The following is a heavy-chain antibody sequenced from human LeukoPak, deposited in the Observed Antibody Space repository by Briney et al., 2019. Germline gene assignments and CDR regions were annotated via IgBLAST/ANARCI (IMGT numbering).Heavy chain of an antibody. CDR3: AIVGTSYGDYGFY. CDR1: GFTFSSYA. D-gene: IGHD4-17*01. J-gene: IGHJ4*02. CDR2: ITGSGGST. Sequence: GGSLRLSCAASGFTFSSYAMSWVRQAPGKGLEWVSAITGSGGSTYYADSVRGRFTISRDNSKNTLYLQMNSLRAEDTAVYYCAIVGTSYGDYGFYWGQGTLVTVSS. V-gene: IGHV3-23*01.